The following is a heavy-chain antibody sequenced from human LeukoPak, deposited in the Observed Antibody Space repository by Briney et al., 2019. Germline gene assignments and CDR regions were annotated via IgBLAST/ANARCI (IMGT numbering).Heavy chain of an antibody. V-gene: IGHV3-53*01. D-gene: IGHD3-22*01. CDR1: GFTVGTSY. Sequence: PGGSLRLSCVASGFTVGTSYMTWVRQAPGGGLECVSFIENTGTTYYADSVKGRFTISRDNSKGTLYLQMNSLRVEDTAVYYCAKGSSDSWYSALEYWGQGTLVTVSS. J-gene: IGHJ4*02. CDR3: AKGSSDSWYSALEY. CDR2: IENTGTT.